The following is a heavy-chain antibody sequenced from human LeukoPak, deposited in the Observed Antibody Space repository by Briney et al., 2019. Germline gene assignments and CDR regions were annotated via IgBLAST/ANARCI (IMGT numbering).Heavy chain of an antibody. V-gene: IGHV3-30*04. CDR2: ISYDGSNK. CDR1: GFTFSSYA. D-gene: IGHD3-22*01. CDR3: ARTYDSSGYYLDRFDY. Sequence: GGSLRLSCAASGFTFSSYAMHWVRQAPGKGLEWVAVISYDGSNKYYADSVKGRFTISRDNSKNTLYLQMNSLRAEDTAVYYCARTYDSSGYYLDRFDYWGQGTLVTVSS. J-gene: IGHJ4*02.